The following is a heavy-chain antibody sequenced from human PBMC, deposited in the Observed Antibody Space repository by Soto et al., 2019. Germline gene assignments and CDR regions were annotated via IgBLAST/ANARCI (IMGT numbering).Heavy chain of an antibody. V-gene: IGHV3-48*01. CDR2: ISSSSSTI. J-gene: IGHJ6*03. Sequence: GGSLRLSCAASGFTFSSYSMNWVRQAPGKGLEWVSYISSSSSTIYYADSVKGRFTISRDNAKNSLYLQMNSLRAEDTAVYYCARERTGGSYGDLGRVYYYYMDVWGKGTTVTVSS. CDR1: GFTFSSYS. CDR3: ARERTGGSYGDLGRVYYYYMDV. D-gene: IGHD4-17*01.